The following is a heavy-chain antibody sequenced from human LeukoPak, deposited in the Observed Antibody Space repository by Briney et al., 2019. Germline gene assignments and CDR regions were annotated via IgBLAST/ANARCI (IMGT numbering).Heavy chain of an antibody. CDR2: ISGSGGST. Sequence: GGSLRLSCAASGCTFSNYAMTWVRQAPGKGLEWVSGISGSGGSTYYADSVKGRFIISRDNSKNTLYLHMNSLTAEDTAIYYCAKTRCTDDTCYYRVWYFDYWGQGTLVTVSS. V-gene: IGHV3-23*01. J-gene: IGHJ4*02. CDR3: AKTRCTDDTCYYRVWYFDY. CDR1: GCTFSNYA. D-gene: IGHD2-8*02.